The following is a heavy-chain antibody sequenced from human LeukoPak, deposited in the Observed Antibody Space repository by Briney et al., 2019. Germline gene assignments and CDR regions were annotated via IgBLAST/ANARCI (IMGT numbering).Heavy chain of an antibody. CDR2: IYHSGST. Sequence: PSETLSLTCTVSGYSISSGYYWGWIRQPPGKGLEWIGSIYHSGSTYYNPSLKSRVAISVDTSKNQFSLKLSSVTAADTAVYYCARRANHIDYWGQGTLVTVSS. CDR1: GYSISSGYY. D-gene: IGHD1-14*01. J-gene: IGHJ4*02. V-gene: IGHV4-38-2*02. CDR3: ARRANHIDY.